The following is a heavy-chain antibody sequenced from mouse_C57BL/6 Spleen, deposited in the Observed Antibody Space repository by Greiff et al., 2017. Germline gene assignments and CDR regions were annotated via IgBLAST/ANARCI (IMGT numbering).Heavy chain of an antibody. J-gene: IGHJ3*01. Sequence: VQLQQSGAELVRPGASVKLSCTASGFHIKDDYMHWVKQRPEQGLEWIGWIDPENGDNESASKFQGKATITADTSSTTAYLQLSSLTSEDTAVYYCTTVYDVLAYWGQGTLVTVSA. CDR1: GFHIKDDY. V-gene: IGHV14-4*01. CDR2: IDPENGDN. CDR3: TTVYDVLAY. D-gene: IGHD2-12*01.